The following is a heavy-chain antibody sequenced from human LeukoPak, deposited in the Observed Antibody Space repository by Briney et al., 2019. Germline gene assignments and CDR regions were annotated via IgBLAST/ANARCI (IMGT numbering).Heavy chain of an antibody. Sequence: GASVTVSCTASGYTFTSYGISWGRQAPGQGREWMGWCSAYNGNTNYAQKLKGRVTMTTDTSTSTAYMELRSLRSDDTAVYYGARGSSRYYYDSSGYYSLFDYWGQGTLVTVSS. CDR1: GYTFTSYG. CDR3: ARGSSRYYYDSSGYYSLFDY. V-gene: IGHV1-18*01. J-gene: IGHJ4*02. D-gene: IGHD3-22*01. CDR2: CSAYNGNT.